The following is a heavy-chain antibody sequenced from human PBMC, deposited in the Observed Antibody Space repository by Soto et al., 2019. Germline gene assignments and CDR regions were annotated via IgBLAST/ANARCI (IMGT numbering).Heavy chain of an antibody. CDR1: GGSISSSSYY. V-gene: IGHV4-39*01. J-gene: IGHJ4*02. D-gene: IGHD3-10*01. CDR3: ATLWSYPPFDY. Sequence: SETLSLTCTVSGGSISSSSYYWGWIRQPPGKGLEWIGSIYYSGSTYYNPSLKSRVTISVDTSKNQFSLKLSSVTAADTAVYYCATLWSYPPFDYWGQGTLVTVSS. CDR2: IYYSGST.